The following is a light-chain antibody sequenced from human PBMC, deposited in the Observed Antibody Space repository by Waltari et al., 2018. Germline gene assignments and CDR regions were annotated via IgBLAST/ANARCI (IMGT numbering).Light chain of an antibody. CDR1: QSIRSS. V-gene: IGKV1-5*03. Sequence: DIQMTQYTSTLSASVGDRVTITCRASQSIRSSLAWYQQKPGKAPKFLIYEASSLESGVPSRFSGSGSGTEFTLTISSLQPDDFATYFCQQYDAYALTFGGGTKVEIK. CDR2: EAS. CDR3: QQYDAYALT. J-gene: IGKJ4*01.